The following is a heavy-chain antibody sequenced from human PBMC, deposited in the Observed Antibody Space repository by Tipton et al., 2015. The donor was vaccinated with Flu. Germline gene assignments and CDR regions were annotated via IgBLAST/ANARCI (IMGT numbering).Heavy chain of an antibody. CDR3: AREGPYFYGMDV. CDR2: IDFSGST. V-gene: IGHV4-59*12. CDR1: GASITNYY. Sequence: TLSLTCTVSGASITNYYWTWIRQPPGKPLEWIGHIDFSGSTHYNPSLKSRLTISIDTSKNQFSLRLNGVTGADTAVYYCAREGPYFYGMDVWGQGTTVTVSS. J-gene: IGHJ6*02.